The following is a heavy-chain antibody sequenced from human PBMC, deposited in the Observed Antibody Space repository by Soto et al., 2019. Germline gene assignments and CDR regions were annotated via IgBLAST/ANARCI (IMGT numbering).Heavy chain of an antibody. CDR1: GGTFSSYA. V-gene: IGHV1-69*13. CDR3: ARNRNYYYYGMDV. CDR2: IIPIFGTA. Sequence: SVKVSCKASGGTFSSYAISWVRQAPGQGLEWMGGIIPIFGTANYAQKFQGRVTITADESTSTAYMELSSLRSEDTAVYYCARNRNYYYYGMDVWGQGTKVTVSS. J-gene: IGHJ6*02.